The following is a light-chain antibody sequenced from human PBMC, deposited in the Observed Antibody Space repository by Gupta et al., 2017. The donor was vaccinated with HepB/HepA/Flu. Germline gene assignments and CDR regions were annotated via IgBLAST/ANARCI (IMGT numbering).Light chain of an antibody. V-gene: IGLV3-1*01. J-gene: IGLJ2*01. CDR2: QDS. CDR1: KLGDKY. CDR3: QAWDSSTVV. Sequence: SYELXQQXSVSXSXGXTXSIPCSGDKLGDKYACWYQQKPGQSPVLVIYQDSKRPSGIPERFSGSNSGNTATLTISGTQAMDEADYYCQAWDSSTVVFGGGTKLTVL.